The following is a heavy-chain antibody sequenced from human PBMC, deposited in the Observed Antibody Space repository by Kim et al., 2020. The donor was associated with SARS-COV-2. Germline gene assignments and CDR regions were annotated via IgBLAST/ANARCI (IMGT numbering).Heavy chain of an antibody. J-gene: IGHJ6*02. CDR2: INPSGGST. Sequence: AAVKVSGKASGYTFTSYYMHWVRQAPGQGLEWMGIINPSGGSTSYAQKFQCRVTMTRETSTSTDYMVLSSLRSEDTAVYYCARVVIEDYAMLPGYYNWDGMDVMSMDVWGQGTTVTVSS. D-gene: IGHD3-9*01. V-gene: IGHV1-46*01. CDR3: ARVVIEDYAMLPGYYNWDGMDVMSMDV. CDR1: GYTFTSYY.